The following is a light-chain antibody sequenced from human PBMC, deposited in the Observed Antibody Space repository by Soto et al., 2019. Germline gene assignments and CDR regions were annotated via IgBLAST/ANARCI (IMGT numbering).Light chain of an antibody. CDR3: QHYNSYSYA. Sequence: DIQMTQSPSTLSGSVGDRVTITCRASQTISSWLALYQQKPGKAPKLLIYKASTLKSGVPSRFSGSGSGTEFTLTISSLQPDDFATYYCQHYNSYSYAFGQGTKVELK. J-gene: IGKJ1*01. CDR2: KAS. V-gene: IGKV1-5*03. CDR1: QTISSW.